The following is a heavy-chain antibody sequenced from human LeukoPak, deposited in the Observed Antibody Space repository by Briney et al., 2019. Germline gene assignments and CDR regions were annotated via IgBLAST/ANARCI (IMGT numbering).Heavy chain of an antibody. CDR2: INPNSGGT. CDR3: ARVSSPSHYDFWSGYYAGQNWFDP. CDR1: GYTFTGYY. J-gene: IGHJ5*02. D-gene: IGHD3-3*01. Sequence: ASVKVSCKASGYTFTGYYMHWVRQAPGQGLEWMGRINPNSGGTNYAQKFQGRVTMTRDTSISTAYMELSRLRSDDTAVYYCARVSSPSHYDFWSGYYAGQNWFDPWGQGTLVTVSS. V-gene: IGHV1-2*06.